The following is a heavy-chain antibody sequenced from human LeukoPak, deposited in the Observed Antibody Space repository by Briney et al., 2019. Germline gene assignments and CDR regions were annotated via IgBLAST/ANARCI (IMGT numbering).Heavy chain of an antibody. J-gene: IGHJ4*02. CDR1: GGTFSSYT. CDR3: ARARGIAVAGRGLGY. CDR2: MNPNSGNT. D-gene: IGHD6-19*01. Sequence: ASVKVSCKASGGTFSSYTISWVRQAPGQGLEWMGWMNPNSGNTGYAQKFQGRVTMTRNTSISTAYMELSSLRSEDTAVYYCARARGIAVAGRGLGYWGQGTLVTVSS. V-gene: IGHV1-8*02.